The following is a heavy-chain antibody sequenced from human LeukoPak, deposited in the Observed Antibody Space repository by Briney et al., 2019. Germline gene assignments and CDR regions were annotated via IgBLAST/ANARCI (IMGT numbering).Heavy chain of an antibody. CDR1: GYTFTGYY. V-gene: IGHV1-2*02. CDR2: INPNSGGT. J-gene: IGHJ4*02. D-gene: IGHD1-26*01. Sequence: ASVKVPCKASGYTFTGYYMHWVRQAPGQGLEWMGWINPNSGGTNYAQKFQGRVTMTRDTSISTAYMELSRLRSDDTAVYHCARSNEMGATRGSFDYWGQGTLVTVSS. CDR3: ARSNEMGATRGSFDY.